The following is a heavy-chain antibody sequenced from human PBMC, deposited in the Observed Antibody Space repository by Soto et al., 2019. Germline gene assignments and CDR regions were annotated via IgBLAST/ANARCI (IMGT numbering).Heavy chain of an antibody. CDR2: INPSGGST. CDR3: ARDYYDSSGYPYYYYGMDV. Sequence: ASVKVSCKASGYTLTSYYMHWVRQAPGQGLEWMGIINPSGGSTSYAQKFQGRVTMTRDTSTSTVYMELSSLRSEDTAVYYCARDYYDSSGYPYYYYGMDVWGQGTTVTVSS. D-gene: IGHD3-22*01. J-gene: IGHJ6*02. CDR1: GYTLTSYY. V-gene: IGHV1-46*01.